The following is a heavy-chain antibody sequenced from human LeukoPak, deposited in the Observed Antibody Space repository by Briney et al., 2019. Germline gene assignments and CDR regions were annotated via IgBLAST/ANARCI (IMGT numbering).Heavy chain of an antibody. D-gene: IGHD3-10*01. CDR3: ARGGSSIDY. J-gene: IGHJ4*02. CDR2: ISSSSSYI. V-gene: IGHV3-21*01. Sequence: KAGGSLRLSCAASGFIFSNYNMNWVRQAPGKGLEWVSSISSSSSYIYYADSVKGRFTISRDNAKNSLYLQMSSLRAEDTAVYYCARGGSSIDYWGQGTLVTVSS. CDR1: GFIFSNYN.